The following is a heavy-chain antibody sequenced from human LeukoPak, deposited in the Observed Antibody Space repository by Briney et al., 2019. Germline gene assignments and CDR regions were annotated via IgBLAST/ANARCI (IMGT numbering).Heavy chain of an antibody. CDR3: AKYSTFQYYDILTLDAFDI. J-gene: IGHJ3*02. CDR1: GFTFSSYA. CDR2: ISGSGGST. V-gene: IGHV3-23*01. D-gene: IGHD3-9*01. Sequence: GGSLRLSCAASGFTFSSYAMSWVRQAPGKGLEWVSAISGSGGSTYYADSVKGRFTTSRDNSKNTLYLQMNSLRAEDTAVYYCAKYSTFQYYDILTLDAFDIWGQGTMVTVSS.